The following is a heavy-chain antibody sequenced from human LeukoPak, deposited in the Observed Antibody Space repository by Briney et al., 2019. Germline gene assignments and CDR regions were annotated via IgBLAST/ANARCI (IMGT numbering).Heavy chain of an antibody. V-gene: IGHV4-39*01. J-gene: IGHJ4*02. D-gene: IGHD6-13*01. Sequence: SETLSLTCTVSRGSISRSRYYWGWIRQPPGKGLEWIGTIYNSGSTYYNPSLKSRVTISVDTSKNQFSLKLSSVTAADTAVYYCARQGYSSNWYEAVNWGQGTLVTVSS. CDR3: ARQGYSSNWYEAVN. CDR1: RGSISRSRYY. CDR2: IYNSGST.